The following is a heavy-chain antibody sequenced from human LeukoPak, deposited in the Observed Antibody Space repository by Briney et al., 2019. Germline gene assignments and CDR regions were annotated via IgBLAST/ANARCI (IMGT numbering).Heavy chain of an antibody. CDR3: ARDGGSYGAVDY. Sequence: SETLSLTCTVSGGSISSYYWSWIRQPQGKGLEWIGYIYYSGSTNYNPSLKSRVTISVDTSKNQFSLKLSSVTAADTAVYYCARDGGSYGAVDYWGQGTLVTVSS. CDR2: IYYSGST. V-gene: IGHV4-59*01. D-gene: IGHD4-17*01. J-gene: IGHJ4*02. CDR1: GGSISSYY.